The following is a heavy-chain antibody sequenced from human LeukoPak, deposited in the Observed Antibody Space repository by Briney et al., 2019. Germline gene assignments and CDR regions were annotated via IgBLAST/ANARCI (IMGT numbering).Heavy chain of an antibody. D-gene: IGHD3-10*01. CDR1: GLTFSNVW. Sequence: PGGSLRLSCVVSGLTFSNVWMHWVRQAPGQGLVWVSRINSAGSSTVYADPVKGRFTISRDNAKNMLYLQMNSLRADDTAVYYCASFRGSDNWGQGTMVTVSS. V-gene: IGHV3-74*01. J-gene: IGHJ3*02. CDR2: INSAGSST. CDR3: ASFRGSDN.